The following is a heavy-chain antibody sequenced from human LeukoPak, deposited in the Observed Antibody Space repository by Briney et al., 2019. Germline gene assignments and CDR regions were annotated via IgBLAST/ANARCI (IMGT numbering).Heavy chain of an antibody. Sequence: PSETLSLTCTVSGGSISSYYWSWIRQPPGKGLEWIGYIYYSGSTNCNPSLKSRVTISVDTSKNQFSLKLSSVTAADTAVYYCARIVVVPAATGRIAFDIWGQGAMVTVSS. J-gene: IGHJ3*02. CDR3: ARIVVVPAATGRIAFDI. CDR2: IYYSGST. D-gene: IGHD2-2*01. V-gene: IGHV4-59*01. CDR1: GGSISSYY.